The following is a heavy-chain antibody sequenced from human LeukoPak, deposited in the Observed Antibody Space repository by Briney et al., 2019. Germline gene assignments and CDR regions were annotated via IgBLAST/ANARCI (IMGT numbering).Heavy chain of an antibody. Sequence: GASVKVSCKASGGTVSSYAISWVRQAPGQGLEWMGGIIPIFGTANYAQKFQGRVTITADESTSTAYMELSSMRSEDPAVYYCAREGGGELLLKVGGTQYGMDVWGQGTTVTVSS. J-gene: IGHJ6*02. V-gene: IGHV1-69*13. CDR3: AREGGGELLLKVGGTQYGMDV. CDR2: IIPIFGTA. CDR1: GGTVSSYA. D-gene: IGHD1-26*01.